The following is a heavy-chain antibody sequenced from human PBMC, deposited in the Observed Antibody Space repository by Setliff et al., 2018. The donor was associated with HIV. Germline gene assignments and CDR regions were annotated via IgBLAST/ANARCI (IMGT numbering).Heavy chain of an antibody. Sequence: TVSGGSISSGDYYWTWIRQPPGKGLEWIGYIYNSGSTYYEPSLRGRVTISIDRSKNQFSLKLNSVTAADTAVYYCARETNASGSLTAYWYFDLWGRGTLVTVSS. D-gene: IGHD3-10*01. CDR2: IYNSGST. J-gene: IGHJ2*01. CDR1: GGSISSGDYY. CDR3: ARETNASGSLTAYWYFDL. V-gene: IGHV4-30-4*08.